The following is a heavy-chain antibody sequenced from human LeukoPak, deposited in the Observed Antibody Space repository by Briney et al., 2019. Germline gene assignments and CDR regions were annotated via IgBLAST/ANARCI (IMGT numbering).Heavy chain of an antibody. CDR1: GDSISSVDYY. J-gene: IGHJ4*02. CDR2: IYYSGST. D-gene: IGHD4-17*01. Sequence: TSETLSLTCTVSGDSISSVDYYWSWIPQPPGKGLEWIVYIYYSGSTYYNPSLKSRVTISVDTSKNQFSLTLSSVTAADTAVYYCARSCGDYYFDYWGQGTLVTVSS. V-gene: IGHV4-30-4*08. CDR3: ARSCGDYYFDY.